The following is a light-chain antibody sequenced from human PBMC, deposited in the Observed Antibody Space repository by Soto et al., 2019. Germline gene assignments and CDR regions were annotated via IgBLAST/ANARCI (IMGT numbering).Light chain of an antibody. V-gene: IGKV1-39*01. J-gene: IGKJ5*01. CDR2: AAS. CDR3: QQSYSTPRIT. Sequence: DIQMTQSPSSLSASVRDRVATTCQASRDVNKFLNWYQQKPGKAPKLLIYAASSLQSGVPSRFSGSGSGTDFTLTISSLQPEDFATYYCQQSYSTPRITFGQGTRLEIK. CDR1: RDVNKF.